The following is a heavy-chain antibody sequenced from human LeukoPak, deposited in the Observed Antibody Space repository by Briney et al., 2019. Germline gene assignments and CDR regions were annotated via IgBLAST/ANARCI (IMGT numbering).Heavy chain of an antibody. CDR3: ARDLGIVVEYYFDY. CDR1: GYTFASYG. V-gene: IGHV1-18*01. D-gene: IGHD2-15*01. CDR2: ISAYNGNT. Sequence: ASVKVSYKASGYTFASYGISWVRQAPGQGLEWMGWISAYNGNTNYAQKFQGRVTMTTDTSTSTAYMELRSLRSDDTAVDYCARDLGIVVEYYFDYWGQGTLVTVSS. J-gene: IGHJ4*02.